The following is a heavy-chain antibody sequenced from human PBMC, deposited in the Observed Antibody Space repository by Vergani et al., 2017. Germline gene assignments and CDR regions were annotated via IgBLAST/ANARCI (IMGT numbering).Heavy chain of an antibody. CDR1: GFPFDDYA. D-gene: IGHD2-15*01. CDR2: ISWNSGSI. J-gene: IGHJ4*02. V-gene: IGHV3-9*01. CDR3: AKDNSPRYCSGGSCSGFDY. Sequence: EVQLLESGGGLVQPGRSLRLSCAASGFPFDDYAMHWVRQAPGKGLEWVSGISWNSGSIGYAYSVKGRFTISRDNAKNSLYLQMNSLRAEDTALYYCAKDNSPRYCSGGSCSGFDYWGQGTLVTVSS.